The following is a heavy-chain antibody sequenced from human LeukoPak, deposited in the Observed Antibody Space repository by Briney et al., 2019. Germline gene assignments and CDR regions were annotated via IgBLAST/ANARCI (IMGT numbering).Heavy chain of an antibody. J-gene: IGHJ4*02. CDR1: GGSISGSY. V-gene: IGHV4-59*01. CDR2: MYNSGST. CDR3: ARGIESYGDYGY. Sequence: TPSGTLSLTCTVSGGSISGSYWSWIRQPPGKGLEWIAYMYNSGSTNYNPSLKSRVTISIDTSKNQFSLKLSSLTAADTAIYYCARGIESYGDYGYWGQGILVTVSS. D-gene: IGHD4-17*01.